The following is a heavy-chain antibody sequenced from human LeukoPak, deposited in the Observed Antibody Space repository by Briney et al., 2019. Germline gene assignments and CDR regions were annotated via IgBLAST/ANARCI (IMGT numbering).Heavy chain of an antibody. V-gene: IGHV3-7*03. Sequence: GGSLRLSCAASGFTFRSYWMSWVRQAPGKGLEWVANINEDGSEKYYVDSVKGRFTISRDNAKNSLYLQMNSLRAEDTALYYCARGKYPDNDDYMDVWGKGTTVIVSS. J-gene: IGHJ6*03. D-gene: IGHD1-1*01. CDR1: GFTFRSYW. CDR2: INEDGSEK. CDR3: ARGKYPDNDDYMDV.